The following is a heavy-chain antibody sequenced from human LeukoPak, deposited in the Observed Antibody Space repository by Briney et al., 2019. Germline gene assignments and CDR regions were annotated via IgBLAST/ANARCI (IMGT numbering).Heavy chain of an antibody. V-gene: IGHV1-2*02. CDR2: INPNSGGT. Sequence: ASVKVSCKASGYTFTGYYIHWVRQAPGQGLEWMAWINPNSGGTKYAHKFQGRVTMTRDTSISTAYMDLSSLRSDDTAVYYCARATPIVGTTKDAFDIWGQGTMVTVSS. CDR1: GYTFTGYY. J-gene: IGHJ3*02. D-gene: IGHD1-26*01. CDR3: ARATPIVGTTKDAFDI.